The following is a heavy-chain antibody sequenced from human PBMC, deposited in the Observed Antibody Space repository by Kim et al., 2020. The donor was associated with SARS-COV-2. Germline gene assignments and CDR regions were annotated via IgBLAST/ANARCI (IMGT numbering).Heavy chain of an antibody. D-gene: IGHD2-8*02. V-gene: IGHV4-59*01. J-gene: IGHJ4*02. CDR2: IYYSGST. Sequence: SETLSLTCTVSGGSISSYYWSWIRQPPGKGLEWIGYIYYSGSTNYNPSLKSRVTISVDTTKNQFSLKLSSVTAADTAVYYCASTDLSADGLDDYWGQGTLVTVSS. CDR1: GGSISSYY. CDR3: ASTDLSADGLDDY.